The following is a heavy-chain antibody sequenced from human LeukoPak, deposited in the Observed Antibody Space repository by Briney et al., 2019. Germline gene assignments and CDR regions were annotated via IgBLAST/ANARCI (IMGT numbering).Heavy chain of an antibody. CDR2: INPNSGGT. V-gene: IGHV1-2*06. CDR3: ASQEGLWFRAQLWPSLDY. D-gene: IGHD5-18*01. CDR1: GGSFSSNT. J-gene: IGHJ4*02. Sequence: GASVKVSCKASGGSFSSNTLSWVRQAPGQGLEWMGRINPNSGGTNYAQKFQGRVTMTRDTSISTAYMELSRLRSDDTAVYYCASQEGLWFRAQLWPSLDYWGQGTLVTVSS.